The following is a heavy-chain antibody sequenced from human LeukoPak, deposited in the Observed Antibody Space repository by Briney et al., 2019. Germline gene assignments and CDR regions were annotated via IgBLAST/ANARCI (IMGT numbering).Heavy chain of an antibody. J-gene: IGHJ4*02. V-gene: IGHV4-39*01. D-gene: IGHD5-18*01. CDR2: IYYSGST. Sequence: SETLSLTCTVSGGSISSSNYYWGWIRQPPGKGLEWIGSIYYSGSTYYNPSLKSRVTISVDTSKNQFSLKLNSVTAADTAVYYCARHNGYSYGYGPDYWGQGTLVTVSS. CDR1: GGSISSSNYY. CDR3: ARHNGYSYGYGPDY.